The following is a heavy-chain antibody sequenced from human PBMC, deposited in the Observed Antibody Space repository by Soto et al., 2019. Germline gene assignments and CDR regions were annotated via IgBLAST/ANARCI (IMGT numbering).Heavy chain of an antibody. Sequence: GGSLRLSCAASGFTVGSNYMSWVRQAPGKGLEWVSVIYSEGTPYYADSVKGRFTISRENSNNTLYLHMNNLRAEDTAVYYCARSTYYDILTGSYYYYAMDVWGQGTTVTV. D-gene: IGHD3-9*01. CDR1: GFTVGSNY. CDR2: IYSEGTP. V-gene: IGHV3-53*01. CDR3: ARSTYYDILTGSYYYYAMDV. J-gene: IGHJ6*02.